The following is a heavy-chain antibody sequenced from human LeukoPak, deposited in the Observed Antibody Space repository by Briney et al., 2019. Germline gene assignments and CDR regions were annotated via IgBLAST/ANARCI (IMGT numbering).Heavy chain of an antibody. CDR3: ARHIRPGKDYYYYYMDV. CDR2: INHSGST. J-gene: IGHJ6*03. CDR1: GGSFSGYY. V-gene: IGHV4-34*01. D-gene: IGHD1-14*01. Sequence: SETLSLTCAVYGGSFSGYYWSWIRQPPGKGLEWIGEINHSGSTNYNPSLKSRVTISVDTSKNQFSLELSSVTAADTAVYYCARHIRPGKDYYYYYMDVWGKGTTVTVSS.